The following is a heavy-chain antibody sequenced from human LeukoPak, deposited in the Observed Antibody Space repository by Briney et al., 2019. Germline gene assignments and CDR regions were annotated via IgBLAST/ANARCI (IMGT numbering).Heavy chain of an antibody. CDR3: ARLSQFGVLRFSYYMDV. CDR2: IYHSGST. V-gene: IGHV4-38-2*02. D-gene: IGHD3-3*01. J-gene: IGHJ6*03. CDR1: GYSISSGYY. Sequence: PSETLSLTCTVSGYSISSGYYWGWIRQPPGKGLEWIGSIYHSGSTYYNPSLKSRVTISVDTSKNQFSLKLSSVTAADTAVYYCARLSQFGVLRFSYYMDVWGKGTTVTVSS.